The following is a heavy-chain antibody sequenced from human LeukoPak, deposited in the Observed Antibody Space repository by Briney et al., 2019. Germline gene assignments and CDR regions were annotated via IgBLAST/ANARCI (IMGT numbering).Heavy chain of an antibody. V-gene: IGHV3-7*01. CDR1: GFTFSSYW. D-gene: IGHD5-18*01. CDR2: IKQDGSEK. Sequence: GGSLRLSCAASGFTFSSYWMSWVRQAPGKGLEWVANIKQDGSEKYYVDSVKGRFTISRDNAKNSLYLQMNSLRAEDTAVYYCAREYSYGYANYFDYWGQGTLVTVSS. CDR3: AREYSYGYANYFDY. J-gene: IGHJ4*02.